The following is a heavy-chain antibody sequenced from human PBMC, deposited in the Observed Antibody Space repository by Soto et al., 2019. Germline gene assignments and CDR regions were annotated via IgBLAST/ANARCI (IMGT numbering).Heavy chain of an antibody. CDR3: NTDYAWLPIDAFDI. J-gene: IGHJ3*02. V-gene: IGHV3-15*01. Sequence: PGRSMRLSCGAFGVSFSNAWVSWVRQATGKGLEWVCRIKRKTDVGKTDYASPVKGRFTISRDDSKHTRYMTMNSLNTEDTAVYYCNTDYAWLPIDAFDIWGQGTMVTVSS. D-gene: IGHD3-22*01. CDR2: IKRKTDVGKT. CDR1: GVSFSNAW.